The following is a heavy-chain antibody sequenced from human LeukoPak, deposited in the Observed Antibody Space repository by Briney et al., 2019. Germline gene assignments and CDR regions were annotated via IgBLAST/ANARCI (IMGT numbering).Heavy chain of an antibody. CDR3: ARGYCSGGNCYYFDL. J-gene: IGHJ2*01. V-gene: IGHV4-59*01. CDR1: GGSINSYY. D-gene: IGHD2-15*01. CDR2: IYCTGST. Sequence: PSETLSLTCTVSGGSINSYYWNWIRQPPGKGLEWIGFIYCTGSTNYNPSLKSRVTISLDTSKNQFSLRLNSVTAADTAVYYCARGYCSGGNCYYFDLWGRGTLVTVSS.